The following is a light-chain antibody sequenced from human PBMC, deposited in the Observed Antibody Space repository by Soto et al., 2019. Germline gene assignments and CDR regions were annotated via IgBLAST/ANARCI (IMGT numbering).Light chain of an antibody. V-gene: IGLV1-51*02. CDR3: GTWDSRLSGNFV. CDR1: SSNIGTNY. CDR2: ENN. Sequence: QSALTQPPSVSAAPGQKVTISCSGSSSNIGTNYVSWYQQLPGTAPKLLIYENNKRPSGIPDRFSGSRSGTSATLGITGLQTGDEADYYCGTWDSRLSGNFVSGTGTKVTVL. J-gene: IGLJ1*01.